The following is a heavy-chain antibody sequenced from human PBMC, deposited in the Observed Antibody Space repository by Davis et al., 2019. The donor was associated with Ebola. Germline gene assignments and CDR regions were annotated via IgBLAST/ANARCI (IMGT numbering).Heavy chain of an antibody. V-gene: IGHV3-21*01. D-gene: IGHD6-19*01. J-gene: IGHJ5*02. Sequence: PGGSLRLSCAASGFTFSSYSMNWVRQAPGKGLEWVSSIRTSSSYIYYADSVKGRFTISRDNAKNSLYLQMNSLRAEDTAVYYCAVIAVAHFLVGRFDPWGQGTLVTVSS. CDR2: IRTSSSYI. CDR1: GFTFSSYS. CDR3: AVIAVAHFLVGRFDP.